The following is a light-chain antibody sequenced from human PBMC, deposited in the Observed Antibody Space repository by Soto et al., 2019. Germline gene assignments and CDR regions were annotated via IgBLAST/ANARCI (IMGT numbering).Light chain of an antibody. V-gene: IGLV2-8*01. Sequence: QAALTQPPSAAGSHGQSVTISCTGTSSDVGGYNYVSWYQQHPGKAPKLMIYEVSKRPSGVPDRFSGSKSGNTASLTVSGLQAEDEADYYCSSYAGSSYVFGTGTKVTVL. CDR3: SSYAGSSYV. J-gene: IGLJ1*01. CDR1: SSDVGGYNY. CDR2: EVS.